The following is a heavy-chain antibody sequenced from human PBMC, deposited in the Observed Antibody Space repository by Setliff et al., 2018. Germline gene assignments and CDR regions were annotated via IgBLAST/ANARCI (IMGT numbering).Heavy chain of an antibody. CDR2: IHTSGT. CDR3: AHDGRWSTVPLEY. V-gene: IGHV4-4*08. D-gene: IGHD1-26*01. Sequence: SETLSLTCSVSGGSISSYYWSWIRQPPGKGLEWIGNIHTSGTNYNPSLKSRVTITKDTSKNQVVLKMTNMDPVDTATYYCAHDGRWSTVPLEYWGQGSLVTVSS. J-gene: IGHJ4*02. CDR1: GGSISSYY.